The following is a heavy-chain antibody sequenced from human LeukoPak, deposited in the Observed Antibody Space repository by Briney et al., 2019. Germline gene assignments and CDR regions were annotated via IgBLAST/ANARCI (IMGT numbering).Heavy chain of an antibody. J-gene: IGHJ4*02. D-gene: IGHD1-26*01. V-gene: IGHV3-30*18. Sequence: GSLRLSCAASRFTFSNYGLHWVRQAPGKGLEWVAVISYDGNNKYYEDSVKGRFTISRDNSKNTLYHQMNSLRAEDTAVYYCAKGRGSYLSSLDYWGQGTLVTVSS. CDR2: ISYDGNNK. CDR3: AKGRGSYLSSLDY. CDR1: RFTFSNYG.